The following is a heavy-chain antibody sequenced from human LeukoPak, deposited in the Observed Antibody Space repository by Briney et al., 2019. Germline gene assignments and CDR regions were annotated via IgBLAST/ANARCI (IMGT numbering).Heavy chain of an antibody. CDR3: ARAGRVEVAATHDLDY. J-gene: IGHJ4*02. V-gene: IGHV1-46*01. CDR1: GYTFTSYY. D-gene: IGHD2-15*01. Sequence: ASVKVSCKASGYTFTSYYMHWVRQAPGQGLEWMGIINPSGGSTSYAQKFQGRVTMTRDTSTSTVYMELSSLRSEDMAVYYCARAGRVEVAATHDLDYWGQGTLVTVSS. CDR2: INPSGGST.